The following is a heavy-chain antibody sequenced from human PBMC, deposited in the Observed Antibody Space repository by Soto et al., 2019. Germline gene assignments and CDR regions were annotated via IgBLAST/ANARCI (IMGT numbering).Heavy chain of an antibody. CDR1: GFTFSSYG. Sequence: LRRCCAASGFTFSSYGRQWVRQAPGKGREWVAVISYDVSNKYYADSVKGRFTISRDNSKNTLYLQMNSLRAEDTAVYYCAQGTDDYYHRLAFPIWRPATMVTVSS. CDR3: AQGTDDYYHRLAFPI. CDR2: ISYDVSNK. V-gene: IGHV3-30*18. D-gene: IGHD3-10*01. J-gene: IGHJ3*02.